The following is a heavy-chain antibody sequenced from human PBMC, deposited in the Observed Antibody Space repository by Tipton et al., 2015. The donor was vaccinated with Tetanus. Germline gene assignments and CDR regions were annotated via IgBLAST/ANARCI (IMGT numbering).Heavy chain of an antibody. Sequence: SLRLSCAASGFIFSSYGIHWVRQAPGKGLEWVAASWYDGTDKYYADSVKGRFTISRDNSKNTLYLLMNILRAEDTAVYYCTREADCSGGSCFSGDFDNWGQGTQVPVSS. J-gene: IGHJ4*02. D-gene: IGHD2-15*01. CDR1: GFIFSSYG. CDR3: TREADCSGGSCFSGDFDN. V-gene: IGHV3-33*01. CDR2: SWYDGTDK.